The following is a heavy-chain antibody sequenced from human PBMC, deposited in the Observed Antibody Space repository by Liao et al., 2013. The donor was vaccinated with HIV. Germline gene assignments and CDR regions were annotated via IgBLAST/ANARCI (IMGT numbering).Heavy chain of an antibody. V-gene: IGHV4-39*07. CDR3: ASQKWLYRSAEYFQH. CDR2: INHSGST. Sequence: QLQLQESGPGLVQPSETLSLTCSVSGGSISGSDYYWGWIRQPPGKGLEWIGEINHSGSTNYNPSLKSRVTISVDTSKNQFSLKLSSVTAADTAVYYCASQKWLYRSAEYFQHWGQGTLVTVSS. J-gene: IGHJ1*01. D-gene: IGHD3-22*01. CDR1: GGSISGSDYY.